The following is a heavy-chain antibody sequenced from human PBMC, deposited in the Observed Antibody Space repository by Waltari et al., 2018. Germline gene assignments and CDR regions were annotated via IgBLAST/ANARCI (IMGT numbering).Heavy chain of an antibody. V-gene: IGHV4-61*02. CDR2: IVKSGST. J-gene: IGHJ6*02. CDR1: GGSISRGSVY. CDR3: ARDEARYYDIMTGGGYYGLDV. D-gene: IGHD3-9*01. Sequence: QVQLQESGPGLVRPSQTLSLTCTVSGGSISRGSVYWTWLRQPAGKGLEWVGHIVKSGSTKDNPSLKSRVSVSLDTSENQFSLRLSSVTAADTAVYYCARDEARYYDIMTGGGYYGLDVWGQGTTVTVSS.